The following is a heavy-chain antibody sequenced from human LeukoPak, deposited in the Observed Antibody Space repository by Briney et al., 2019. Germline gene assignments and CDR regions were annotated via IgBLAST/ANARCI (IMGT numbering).Heavy chain of an antibody. J-gene: IGHJ4*02. CDR1: GGSVSSGSYY. CDR3: ARDFVAGKGRYHFDY. Sequence: PSETLSLTCTVSGGSVSSGSYYWSWIRQPPGKGLEWIGYIYYSGSTNYNPSLKSRVTISVDTSKNQFSLKLSSVTPAHTAVYYCARDFVAGKGRYHFDYWGQGTLVTVSS. D-gene: IGHD1-26*01. V-gene: IGHV4-61*01. CDR2: IYYSGST.